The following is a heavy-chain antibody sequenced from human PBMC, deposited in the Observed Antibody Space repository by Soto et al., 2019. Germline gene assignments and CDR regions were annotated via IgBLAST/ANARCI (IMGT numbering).Heavy chain of an antibody. CDR1: GGSFSGYY. CDR3: ARFQGITMVRGVINNWFDP. CDR2: INHSGST. V-gene: IGHV4-34*01. J-gene: IGHJ5*02. Sequence: SETLSLTCAVYGGSFSGYYWSWIRQPPEKGLEWIGEINHSGSTNYNPSLKSRVTISEDTSKNQFSLKLSSVTAADTAVYYCARFQGITMVRGVINNWFDPWGQGTLVTVSS. D-gene: IGHD3-10*01.